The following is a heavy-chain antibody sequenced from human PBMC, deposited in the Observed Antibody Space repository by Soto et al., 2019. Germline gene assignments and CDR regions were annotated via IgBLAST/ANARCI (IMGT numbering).Heavy chain of an antibody. CDR1: GYTFTGYY. J-gene: IGHJ4*02. CDR3: ARDLSVGSSPDFDY. D-gene: IGHD3-10*01. V-gene: IGHV1-2*04. Sequence: GASVKVSCKASGYTFTGYYMHWVRQAPGQGLEWMGWINPNSGGTNYAQKFQGWVTMTRDTSISTAYMELSRLRSDDTAVYYCARDLSVGSSPDFDYWGQGTLVTVSS. CDR2: INPNSGGT.